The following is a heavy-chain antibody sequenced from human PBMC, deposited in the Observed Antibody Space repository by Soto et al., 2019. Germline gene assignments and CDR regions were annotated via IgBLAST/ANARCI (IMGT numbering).Heavy chain of an antibody. V-gene: IGHV3-30*18. J-gene: IGHJ4*02. D-gene: IGHD6-6*01. Sequence: QVQLVESGGGVVQPGRSLRLSCAASGFTFSSYGMHWVRQAPGKGLEWVAVISYDGSNKYCADSVKGRFTISRDNSKNTLYLQMNSLRAEDTAVYYCAKEQYSSSSPYFDYWGQGTLVTVSS. CDR3: AKEQYSSSSPYFDY. CDR1: GFTFSSYG. CDR2: ISYDGSNK.